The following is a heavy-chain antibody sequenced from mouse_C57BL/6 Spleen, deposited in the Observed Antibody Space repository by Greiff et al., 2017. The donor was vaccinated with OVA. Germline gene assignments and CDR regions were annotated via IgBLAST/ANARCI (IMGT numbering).Heavy chain of an antibody. CDR1: GYTFTDYE. V-gene: IGHV1-15*01. Sequence: VQLQQSGAELVRPGASVTLSCKASGYTFTDYEMHWVKQTPVHGLEWIGAIDPETGGTAYNQKFKGKAILTADKSSSTAYMELRSLTAEDSAVYYCTRRGDEGYCDYWGKGTTLTVSS. D-gene: IGHD3-3*01. CDR2: IDPETGGT. J-gene: IGHJ2*01. CDR3: TRRGDEGYCDY.